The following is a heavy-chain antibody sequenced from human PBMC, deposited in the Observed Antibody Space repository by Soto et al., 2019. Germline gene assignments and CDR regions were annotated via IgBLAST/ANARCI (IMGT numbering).Heavy chain of an antibody. Sequence: SETLSLTCAVSSGSISSSNWWSWVRQPPGKGLEWIGEIYHSGSTNYNPSLKSRVTISVDKSKNQFSLKLSSVTAADTAVYYCARGLDYGDYGGAFDIWGQGTMVTVSS. V-gene: IGHV4-4*02. CDR1: SGSISSSNW. CDR2: IYHSGST. D-gene: IGHD4-17*01. J-gene: IGHJ3*02. CDR3: ARGLDYGDYGGAFDI.